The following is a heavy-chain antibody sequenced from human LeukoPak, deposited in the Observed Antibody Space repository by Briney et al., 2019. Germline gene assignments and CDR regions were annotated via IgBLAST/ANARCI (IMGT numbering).Heavy chain of an antibody. CDR2: ISSSGSTI. J-gene: IGHJ3*02. D-gene: IGHD2-15*01. Sequence: GGSLRLSCAASGFTFSSYEMNWVRQAPGKGLEWVSYISSSGSTIYYADSVKGRFTTSRDNAKNSLYLQMNGPTAEDTAVYYRARDRDCGAGTCYERDAYDMWGQGTMVSVSS. CDR1: GFTFSSYE. V-gene: IGHV3-48*03. CDR3: ARDRDCGAGTCYERDAYDM.